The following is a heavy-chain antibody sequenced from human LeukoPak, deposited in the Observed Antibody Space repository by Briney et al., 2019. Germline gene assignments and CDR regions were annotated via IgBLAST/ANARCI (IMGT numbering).Heavy chain of an antibody. D-gene: IGHD2-21*02. J-gene: IGHJ6*03. V-gene: IGHV3-74*01. CDR3: AREGAYCGGDCMGSYYYYMDV. CDR1: GFTFSSYW. CDR2: INSDGSST. Sequence: PGGSLRLSCAASGFTFSSYWMHWVRQAPGKGLVWVSRINSDGSSTSYADSVKGRFTISRDNAKNTLYLQMNSLRAEDTAVYYCAREGAYCGGDCMGSYYYYMDVWGKGTTVTISS.